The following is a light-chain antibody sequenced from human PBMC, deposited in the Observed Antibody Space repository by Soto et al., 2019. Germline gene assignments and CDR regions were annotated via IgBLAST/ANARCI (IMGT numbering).Light chain of an antibody. V-gene: IGKV3-11*01. Sequence: EIVLTQSPATLSLSPGERATLSCRASQSVSSYLAWYQQKPGQAPRLLIYDASNRATGIPARFSGSGSGTDCTLATSSLEPEDFAVYYCQQRSNSPPYTFGQGTKLEIK. CDR3: QQRSNSPPYT. CDR2: DAS. J-gene: IGKJ2*01. CDR1: QSVSSY.